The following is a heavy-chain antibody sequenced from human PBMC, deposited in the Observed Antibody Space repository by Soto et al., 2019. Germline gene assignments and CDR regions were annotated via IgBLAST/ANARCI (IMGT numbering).Heavy chain of an antibody. J-gene: IGHJ4*02. CDR2: NKSKTDGGTT. CDR3: TTRRNYDILTGYYNVRPFLDY. CDR1: GFTFSKSW. V-gene: IGHV3-15*01. Sequence: GGSLRLSCAASGFTFSKSWMSWVRQAPGKGLEWVGRNKSKTDGGTTDYAAPVKGRFTISRDDSKNTLYLQMNSLKTEDTAVYYCTTRRNYDILTGYYNVRPFLDYWGQGTLVTVS. D-gene: IGHD3-9*01.